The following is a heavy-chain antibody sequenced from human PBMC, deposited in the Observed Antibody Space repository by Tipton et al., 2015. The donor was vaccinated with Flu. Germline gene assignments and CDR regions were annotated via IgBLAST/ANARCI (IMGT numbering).Heavy chain of an antibody. CDR1: GGSFSGYY. CDR2: INHSGST. J-gene: IGHJ3*02. D-gene: IGHD5-12*01. Sequence: GLVKPSETLSLTCAVYGGSFSGYYWSWIRQPPGKGLEWIGEINHSGSTNYNPSLKSRVTISVDTSKNQFSLKLSSVTAADTAVYYCATQNSGYDWGAFDIWGQGTMVTVSS. V-gene: IGHV4-34*01. CDR3: ATQNSGYDWGAFDI.